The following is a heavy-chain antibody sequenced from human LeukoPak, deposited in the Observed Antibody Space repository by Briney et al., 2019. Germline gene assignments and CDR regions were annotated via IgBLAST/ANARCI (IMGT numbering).Heavy chain of an antibody. D-gene: IGHD3-10*01. J-gene: IGHJ4*02. Sequence: SETLSLTCAVYGGSFSGYYWSWIRQPPGKGLEWIGEINHSGSTNYNPSLKSRVTISVDTSKNQFSLKLSSVTATDTAVYYCARAYYGSGSPFDYWGQGTLVTVSS. V-gene: IGHV4-34*01. CDR2: INHSGST. CDR3: ARAYYGSGSPFDY. CDR1: GGSFSGYY.